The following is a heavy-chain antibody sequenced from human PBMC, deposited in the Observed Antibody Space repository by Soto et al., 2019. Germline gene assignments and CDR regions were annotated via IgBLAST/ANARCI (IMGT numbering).Heavy chain of an antibody. CDR3: VVNNYETSGALGY. J-gene: IGHJ4*02. V-gene: IGHV3-30*14. CDR2: ISNDGNRQ. D-gene: IGHD3-22*01. Sequence: GGSLRLSCVASGFSFSSQAMHWVRQAPGKGLEWVAAISNDGNRQLYADSVKDRLTISRDNSKNTLYLQMSSLRPEDTAVYYCVVNNYETSGALGYWGQGTLVTVSS. CDR1: GFSFSSQA.